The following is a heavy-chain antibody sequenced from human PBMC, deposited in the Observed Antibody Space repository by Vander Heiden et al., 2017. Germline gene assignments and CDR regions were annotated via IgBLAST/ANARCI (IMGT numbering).Heavy chain of an antibody. CDR1: GSSVIYSY. J-gene: IGHJ6*02. V-gene: IGHV3-53*01. Sequence: EVELVESGGGLIQPGGSLRLSCAASGSSVIYSYITWVRQAPGKGLEWVSVIYNGGSTYYADSVKGRFTISRDSSKNTVYLQMNSLRVEDTAVYYGASPPSIATAANYYYYGLDVWGQGTTVTVSS. CDR3: ASPPSIATAANYYYYGLDV. CDR2: IYNGGST. D-gene: IGHD6-13*01.